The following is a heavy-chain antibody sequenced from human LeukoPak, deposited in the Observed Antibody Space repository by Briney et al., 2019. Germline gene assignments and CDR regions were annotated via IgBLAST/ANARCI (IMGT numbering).Heavy chain of an antibody. Sequence: QPGGSLRLSCASSGSTFSSYAMSWVRHAPGKGLEWVSAISSSGGSTYYADSVKGRFTISRDNSKSTLYLQMNSLRAEDTAVYYCAKAAYGDYAGGDYWGQGTLVTVSS. V-gene: IGHV3-23*01. J-gene: IGHJ4*02. CDR2: ISSSGGST. CDR3: AKAAYGDYAGGDY. CDR1: GSTFSSYA. D-gene: IGHD4-17*01.